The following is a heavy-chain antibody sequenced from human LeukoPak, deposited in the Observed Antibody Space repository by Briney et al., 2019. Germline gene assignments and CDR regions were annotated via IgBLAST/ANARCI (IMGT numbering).Heavy chain of an antibody. J-gene: IGHJ4*02. CDR2: ISGSGGST. V-gene: IGHV3-23*01. Sequence: GGSLRLSCAASGFTFSSYAMSWVRQAPGKGLEWVSAISGSGGSTYYADSVKGRFTISRDNSKNTLYLQMNSLRVEDTAVYYCASLSTKSIVASENYWGQGTLVTVSS. CDR3: ASLSTKSIVASENY. CDR1: GFTFSSYA. D-gene: IGHD6-25*01.